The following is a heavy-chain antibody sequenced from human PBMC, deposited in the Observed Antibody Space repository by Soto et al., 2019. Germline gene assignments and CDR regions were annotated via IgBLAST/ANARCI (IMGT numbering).Heavy chain of an antibody. CDR1: GFTFSNAW. CDR2: IKSKTDGGTT. D-gene: IGHD6-6*01. Sequence: PGGSLRLSCAASGFTFSNAWMNWVRQAPGKGLEWVGRIKSKTDGGTTDYAAPVKGRFTISRDDSKNTLYLQMNSLKTEDTAVYYCTTGIPSVREYSSIYYYYGMDVWGQGTTVTVSS. J-gene: IGHJ6*02. V-gene: IGHV3-15*07. CDR3: TTGIPSVREYSSIYYYYGMDV.